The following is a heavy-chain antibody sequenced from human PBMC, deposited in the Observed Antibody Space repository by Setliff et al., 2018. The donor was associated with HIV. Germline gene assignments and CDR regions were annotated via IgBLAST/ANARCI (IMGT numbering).Heavy chain of an antibody. CDR2: IIPIFGTA. J-gene: IGHJ4*02. CDR1: GGIFSNYA. D-gene: IGHD3-16*01. CDR3: ARGDMIAFGGVGPFDY. V-gene: IGHV1-69*13. Sequence: SVKVSCKASGGIFSNYAINWVRLAPGQGLEWVGGIIPIFGTADYAQRFQGRVTITADESTSTAYMELSSLRSADTAVYYCARGDMIAFGGVGPFDYWGQGTLVTVSS.